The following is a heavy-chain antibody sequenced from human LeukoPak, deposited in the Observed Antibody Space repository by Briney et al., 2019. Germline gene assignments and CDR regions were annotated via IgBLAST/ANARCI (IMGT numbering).Heavy chain of an antibody. J-gene: IGHJ5*02. CDR3: ARVREAAAGPNWFDP. V-gene: IGHV1-2*02. CDR2: INPNSGGT. CDR1: GYTFTGYY. D-gene: IGHD6-13*01. Sequence: ASLKVSCKASGYTFTGYYMHWVRQAPGQGLEWMGWINPNSGGTNYAQKFQGRVTMTRDTSISTAYMELSRLRSDDTAVHYCARVREAAAGPNWFDPWGQGTLVTVSS.